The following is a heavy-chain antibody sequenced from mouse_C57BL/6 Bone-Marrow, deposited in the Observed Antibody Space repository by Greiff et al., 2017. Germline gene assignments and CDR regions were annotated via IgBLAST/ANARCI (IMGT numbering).Heavy chain of an antibody. Sequence: VQLQQSGAELARPGASVKLSCKASGYTFTSSGISWVKQRTGQGLEWIGEIYPRSGNTYYNEQFKGKATLTADKSSSTAYMELRSLTSEDSAVYFCERQLRLRADYFDYWGQGTTLTVSS. V-gene: IGHV1-81*01. CDR2: IYPRSGNT. J-gene: IGHJ2*01. D-gene: IGHD3-2*02. CDR3: ERQLRLRADYFDY. CDR1: GYTFTSSG.